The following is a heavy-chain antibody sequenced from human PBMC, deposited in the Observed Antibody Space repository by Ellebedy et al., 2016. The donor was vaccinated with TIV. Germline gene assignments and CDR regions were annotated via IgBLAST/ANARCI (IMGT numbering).Heavy chain of an antibody. J-gene: IGHJ6*02. Sequence: PSETLSLTCTVSGGSISNYFWSWIRQPPGKGLEWIGYIYYSGSANYNPSLKSRVTISVDTSKNQFSLNLSSVTAADTAVYYCARNHYDILTGFDYGMDVWGQGTTVTVSS. D-gene: IGHD3-9*01. CDR2: IYYSGSA. CDR1: GGSISNYF. CDR3: ARNHYDILTGFDYGMDV. V-gene: IGHV4-59*01.